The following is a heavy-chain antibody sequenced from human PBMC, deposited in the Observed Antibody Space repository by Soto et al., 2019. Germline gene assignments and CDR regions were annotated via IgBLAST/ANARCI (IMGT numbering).Heavy chain of an antibody. CDR2: IYYSGST. D-gene: IGHD3-22*01. CDR3: ARLLPDDSSGYVVFDY. CDR1: GGSVSSGSYY. V-gene: IGHV4-61*01. Sequence: QVQLQESGPGLVKPSETLSLTCTVSGGSVSSGSYYWSWIRQPPGKGLEWIGYIYYSGSTNYNPSLQSRVPISVDTSKNKFSLKLSSVTAADTAVYYCARLLPDDSSGYVVFDYWVQGTLVTVSS. J-gene: IGHJ4*02.